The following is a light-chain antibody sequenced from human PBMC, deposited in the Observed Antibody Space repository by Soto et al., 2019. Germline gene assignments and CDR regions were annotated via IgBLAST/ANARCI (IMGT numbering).Light chain of an antibody. CDR2: AAS. CDR1: QGLSNY. CDR3: QKYNSAPRT. V-gene: IGKV1-27*01. Sequence: DIQMTQSPSSLSASVGDRVTITCRASQGLSNYLAWYQQKPGKVPKLLIYAASTLQSGLPSRFSGSGSGTDFTLTMSSLQTEEVAAYYCQKYNSAPRTFGQGTEVDIK. J-gene: IGKJ1*01.